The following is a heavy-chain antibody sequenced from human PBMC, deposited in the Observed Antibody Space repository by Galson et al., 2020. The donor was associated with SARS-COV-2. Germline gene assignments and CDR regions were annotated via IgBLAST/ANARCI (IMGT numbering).Heavy chain of an antibody. CDR1: GLTVSGSA. Sequence: PGGSLRLSCVASGLTVSGSAMNWVRPAQGKGLEGVSGTGGISGSTYYADSVKGRFTISRDNSKNTLYLQMNRLRVEDTAVYYCAKSSLDRWTGFDYWGQGALLTVSS. CDR2: TGGISGST. CDR3: AKSSLDRWTGFDY. J-gene: IGHJ4*02. D-gene: IGHD2-8*02. V-gene: IGHV3-23*01.